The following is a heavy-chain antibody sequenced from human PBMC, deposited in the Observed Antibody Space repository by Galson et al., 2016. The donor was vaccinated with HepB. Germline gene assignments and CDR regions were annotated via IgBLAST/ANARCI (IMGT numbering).Heavy chain of an antibody. Sequence: SCKASGGTFNSYAISWVRQAPGQGLEWMGGILPDFGTANYAQKLQGRLTITADISTDTAYLELSSLRSEDTAVYYCARYCDSLTACRESRFDYWGQGALVTVSS. CDR1: GGTFNSYA. CDR3: ARYCDSLTACRESRFDY. CDR2: ILPDFGTA. J-gene: IGHJ4*02. V-gene: IGHV1-69*06. D-gene: IGHD3-9*01.